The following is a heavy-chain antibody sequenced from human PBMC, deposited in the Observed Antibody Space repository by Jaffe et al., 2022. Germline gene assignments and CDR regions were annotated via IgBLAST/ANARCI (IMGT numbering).Heavy chain of an antibody. CDR3: ARDPGATEFDY. D-gene: IGHD1-26*01. J-gene: IGHJ4*02. CDR2: IYTSGST. CDR1: GGSISSGSYY. Sequence: QVQLQESGPGLVKPSQTLSLTCTVSGGSISSGSYYWSWIRQPAGKGLEWIGRIYTSGSTNYNPSLKSRVTISVDTSKNQFSLKLSSVTAADTAVYYCARDPGATEFDYWGQGTLVTVSS. V-gene: IGHV4-61*02.